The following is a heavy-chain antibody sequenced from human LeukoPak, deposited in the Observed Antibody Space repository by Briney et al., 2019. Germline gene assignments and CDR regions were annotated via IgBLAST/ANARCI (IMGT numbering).Heavy chain of an antibody. D-gene: IGHD6-19*01. Sequence: ASVKLSYKASGYTFTNYGISWARQAPGQGPEWMGWISPYNGNKNYAQKVQGRVTMTADTSTSTAYMELRRLRSDDTAVYYCARDLQQWLTGPFDYWGQGTLVTVSS. J-gene: IGHJ4*02. CDR1: GYTFTNYG. CDR2: ISPYNGNK. V-gene: IGHV1-18*01. CDR3: ARDLQQWLTGPFDY.